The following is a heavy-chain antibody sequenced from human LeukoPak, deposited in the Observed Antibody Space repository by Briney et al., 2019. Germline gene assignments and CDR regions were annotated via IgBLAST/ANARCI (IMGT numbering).Heavy chain of an antibody. V-gene: IGHV4-39*01. CDR1: GSSISSSSYY. D-gene: IGHD2-2*01. Sequence: SETLSLTCTVSGSSISSSSYYWGWIRQPPGKGLEWIGSIYYSGSTYYNPSLKSRVTISVDTSKNQFSLKLSSVTAADTAVYYCARRRPAASLNWFDPWGQGTLVTVSS. CDR3: ARRRPAASLNWFDP. J-gene: IGHJ5*02. CDR2: IYYSGST.